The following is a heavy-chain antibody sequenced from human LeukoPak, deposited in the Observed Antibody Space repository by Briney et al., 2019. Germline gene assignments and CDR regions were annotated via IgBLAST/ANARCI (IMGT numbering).Heavy chain of an antibody. V-gene: IGHV3-23*01. J-gene: IGHJ4*02. Sequence: PGGSLRLSCAASGFTFSSYAMSWVRQAPGKGLEWVSVISGGGGSTYYADSVKGRFTISRDNSKNTLYLQMNSLRAEDTAVYYCAKDTRGSGSYYNYWGQGTLVTVSS. CDR1: GFTFSSYA. CDR2: ISGGGGST. CDR3: AKDTRGSGSYYNY. D-gene: IGHD3-10*01.